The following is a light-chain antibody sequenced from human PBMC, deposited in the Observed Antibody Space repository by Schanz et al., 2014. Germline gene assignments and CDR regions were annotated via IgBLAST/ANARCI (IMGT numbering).Light chain of an antibody. V-gene: IGLV2-8*01. CDR1: SSDIGGYNF. J-gene: IGLJ2*01. CDR2: EVT. Sequence: QSALTQPASVSGSPGQSVTISCTGTSSDIGGYNFVSWYQQHPGEAPKLMMYEVTKRPSGVPDRFSGSKSGNTASLTISGLQAEDEADYYCSSYADGSTLIFGGGTKLTVL. CDR3: SSYADGSTLI.